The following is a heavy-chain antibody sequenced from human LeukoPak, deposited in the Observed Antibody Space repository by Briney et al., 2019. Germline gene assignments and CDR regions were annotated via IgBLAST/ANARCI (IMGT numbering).Heavy chain of an antibody. Sequence: PGRSLRLSCAASGFTFDDYAMHWVRQAPGKGLEWVSGISWNSGSIGYADSVKGRFTISRDNAKNSLYLQMNSLRAEDTALYYCAKGYHLSWDYYGSGSQLPPDYWGQGTLVTVSS. CDR3: AKGYHLSWDYYGSGSQLPPDY. D-gene: IGHD3-10*01. V-gene: IGHV3-9*01. CDR2: ISWNSGSI. CDR1: GFTFDDYA. J-gene: IGHJ4*02.